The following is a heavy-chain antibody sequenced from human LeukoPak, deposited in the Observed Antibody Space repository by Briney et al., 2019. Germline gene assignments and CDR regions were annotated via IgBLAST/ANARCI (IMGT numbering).Heavy chain of an antibody. CDR1: GFTFSSYA. CDR3: ANGYCSSTSCRTFDY. D-gene: IGHD2-2*01. V-gene: IGHV3-23*01. Sequence: GGSQRLSCAASGFTFSSYAMSWVRQAPGKGLEWVSAISGSGGSTYYADSMKGRFTISRDNSKNTLYLQMNSLRAEDTAVYYCANGYCSSTSCRTFDYWGQGTLVTVSS. J-gene: IGHJ4*02. CDR2: ISGSGGST.